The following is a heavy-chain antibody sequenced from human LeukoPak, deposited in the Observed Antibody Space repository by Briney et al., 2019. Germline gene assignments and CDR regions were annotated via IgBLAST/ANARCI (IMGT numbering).Heavy chain of an antibody. D-gene: IGHD6-19*01. CDR2: FYYTGIT. CDR1: GGSISGRSYY. V-gene: IGHV4-39*07. Sequence: PETLSLTCSVSGGSISGRSYYWGWIRQPPGKGLEWIGSFYYTGITYFNPSLKGRVTVSVDTSRKHFSLKLTSVTAADTAVYYCARGSPMFAVAGFHFDYWGQGTLVTVSS. J-gene: IGHJ4*02. CDR3: ARGSPMFAVAGFHFDY.